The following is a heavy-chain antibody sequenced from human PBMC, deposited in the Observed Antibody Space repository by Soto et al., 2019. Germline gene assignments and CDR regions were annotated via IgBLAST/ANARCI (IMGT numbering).Heavy chain of an antibody. J-gene: IGHJ4*02. D-gene: IGHD6-19*01. CDR3: SKRSGENSGWYSDS. CDR2: ISNDGNEK. Sequence: QVQPVESGGGVVQPGRSLRLSCAASGFTFSSYGMHWVRQAPGKGLEWVSLISNDGNEKYYVDSVKGRFTISRDNSKNTLYLQMNRLRPEDTAVYDCSKRSGENSGWYSDSWGQGTLVIVSS. V-gene: IGHV3-30*18. CDR1: GFTFSSYG.